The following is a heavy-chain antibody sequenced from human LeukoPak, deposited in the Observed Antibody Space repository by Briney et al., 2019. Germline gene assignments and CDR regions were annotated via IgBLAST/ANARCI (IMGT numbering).Heavy chain of an antibody. CDR2: IRYDGSNK. D-gene: IGHD3-22*01. J-gene: IGHJ4*02. CDR1: GFNFDIHW. Sequence: GGSLRLSCAASGFNFDIHWMSWVRQAPGKGLGWVAFIRYDGSNKYYADSVKGRFTISRDNSKNTLYLQMNSLRAEDTAVYYCAKDYYYDSSGYYYAWGQGTLVTVSS. CDR3: AKDYYYDSSGYYYA. V-gene: IGHV3-30*02.